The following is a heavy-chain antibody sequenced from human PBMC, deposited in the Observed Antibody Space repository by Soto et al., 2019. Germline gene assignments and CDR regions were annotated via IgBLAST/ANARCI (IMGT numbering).Heavy chain of an antibody. V-gene: IGHV4-34*01. Sequence: SETLSLTXAVYGGSFSGHYWSWIRKPPGKGLEWIGEINHSGSTNYNPSLKSRVTISVDTSKSQFSLKLSSVTAADTAVYYCARSISRYYDFYGMDVWGQGTTVTVSS. J-gene: IGHJ6*02. CDR3: ARSISRYYDFYGMDV. CDR1: GGSFSGHY. CDR2: INHSGST. D-gene: IGHD2-2*02.